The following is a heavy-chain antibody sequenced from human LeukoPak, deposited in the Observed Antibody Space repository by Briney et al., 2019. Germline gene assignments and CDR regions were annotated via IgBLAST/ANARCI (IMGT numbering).Heavy chain of an antibody. CDR3: TRDVIRGTNLGY. CDR1: GFTCSSYA. D-gene: IGHD3-10*01. CDR2: ISGSGGST. Sequence: GGSLRLSGAASGFTCSSYAMSWVRQAPGKGLEWCSAISGSGGSTYYADSVKGRFTISRDNSKNTLYLQMNSLRAEDTAVYYCTRDVIRGTNLGYWGQGTLVTVSS. V-gene: IGHV3-23*01. J-gene: IGHJ4*02.